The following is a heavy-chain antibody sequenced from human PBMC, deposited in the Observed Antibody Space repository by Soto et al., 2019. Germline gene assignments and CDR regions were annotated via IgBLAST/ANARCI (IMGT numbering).Heavy chain of an antibody. CDR1: GDSINTFC. V-gene: IGHV4-4*07. CDR3: AREGSYSAYNFAHGIQLWSFDF. D-gene: IGHD5-12*01. J-gene: IGHJ4*02. CDR2: IFSSGST. Sequence: PSETLSLTCTVSGDSINTFCWSWVRQPAGKGLEWIGRIFSSGSTSFNPSLESRVAMSVDTSKNHFSLNLSSVTAADMAVYYCAREGSYSAYNFAHGIQLWSFDFWGQGALVTVSS.